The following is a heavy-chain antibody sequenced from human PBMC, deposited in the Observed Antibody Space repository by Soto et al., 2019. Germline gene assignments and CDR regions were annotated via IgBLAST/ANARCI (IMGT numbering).Heavy chain of an antibody. CDR2: ISSSSSYI. J-gene: IGHJ4*02. CDR3: ARTAEEGYCSSTSCYPNGDFDY. D-gene: IGHD2-2*01. V-gene: IGHV3-21*01. Sequence: GGSLRLSCAASGFTFSSYSMNWVRQAPGKGLEWVSSISSSSSYIYYADSVKGRFTISRDNAKNSLYLQMNSLRAEDTAVYYCARTAEEGYCSSTSCYPNGDFDYWGQGTLVTVSS. CDR1: GFTFSSYS.